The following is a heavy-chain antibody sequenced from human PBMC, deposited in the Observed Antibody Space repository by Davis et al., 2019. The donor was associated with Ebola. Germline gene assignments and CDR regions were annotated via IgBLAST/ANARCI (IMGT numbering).Heavy chain of an antibody. CDR2: ISGSGSST. Sequence: PGGSLRLSCAASGFTFSSYVMSWVRQAPGKGLEWVSGISGSGSSTYYADSVKGRFTISRDKSKKTLYVQMNSLKGEASGGDFWAKDLFFSGGNRFPMGFDFWGQGKMVTV. J-gene: IGHJ3*01. V-gene: IGHV3-23*01. CDR3: AKDLFFSGGNRFPMGFDF. CDR1: GFTFSSYV. D-gene: IGHD2-15*01.